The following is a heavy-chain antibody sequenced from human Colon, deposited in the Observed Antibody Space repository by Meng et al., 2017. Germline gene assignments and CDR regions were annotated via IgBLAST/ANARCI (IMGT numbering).Heavy chain of an antibody. Sequence: QIQPLQFGAEVKKPVAPVKVSCKASGYTFTTYGTGRVRQAPGQGLEWMGWLSAFNGNTNYAQRLQGRLTMTTDTSTSTAYMELRSLRSDDTAVYYCARFPDSQDGCNPFDYWGQGTLVTVSS. CDR2: LSAFNGNT. CDR1: GYTFTTYG. CDR3: ARFPDSQDGCNPFDY. D-gene: IGHD5-24*01. J-gene: IGHJ4*02. V-gene: IGHV1-18*01.